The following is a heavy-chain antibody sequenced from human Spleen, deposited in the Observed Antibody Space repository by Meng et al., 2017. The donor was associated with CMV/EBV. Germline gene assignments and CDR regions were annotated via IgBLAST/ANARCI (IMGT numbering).Heavy chain of an antibody. CDR1: GFTFDDYT. D-gene: IGHD3-22*01. CDR2: ISWDGGST. CDR3: AKLHDRIGYSQTGDF. J-gene: IGHJ4*02. V-gene: IGHV3-43*01. Sequence: GGSLRLSCAASGFTFDDYTMHWVRQAPGKGLEWVSLISWDGGSTYYADSVKGRFTISRDNSKNSLYLQKNSMKSEDTDLYYCAKLHDRIGYSQTGDFWGQGTLVTVSS.